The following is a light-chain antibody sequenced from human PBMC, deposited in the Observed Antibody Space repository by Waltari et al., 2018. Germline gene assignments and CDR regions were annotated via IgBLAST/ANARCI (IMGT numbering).Light chain of an antibody. Sequence: QSALTQPASVSGSPGQSITISCTGTSSDVGSYNLVSWYQQHPGKAPKLMIYEVSKRPSGVFNRFSGSKSGNTASLTICGLQAEDEADYYCCSYAGSSTFVFGGGTKLTVL. CDR2: EVS. CDR1: SSDVGSYNL. V-gene: IGLV2-23*02. CDR3: CSYAGSSTFV. J-gene: IGLJ2*01.